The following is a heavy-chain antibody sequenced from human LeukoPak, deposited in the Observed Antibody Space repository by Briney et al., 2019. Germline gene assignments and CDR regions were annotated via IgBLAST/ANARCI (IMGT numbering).Heavy chain of an antibody. Sequence: GASVKVSCKASGGTFNSYTIRGVRQAPGQGREGMGGIITMRGIGNYAQKLQGRGKITADNSTSTAYMDLSSLRSDDTAVYYCARGPRYDFWSGSYWAYFDYWGQGTLVTASS. CDR1: GGTFNSYT. CDR2: IITMRGIG. J-gene: IGHJ4*02. D-gene: IGHD3-3*01. CDR3: ARGPRYDFWSGSYWAYFDY. V-gene: IGHV1-69*02.